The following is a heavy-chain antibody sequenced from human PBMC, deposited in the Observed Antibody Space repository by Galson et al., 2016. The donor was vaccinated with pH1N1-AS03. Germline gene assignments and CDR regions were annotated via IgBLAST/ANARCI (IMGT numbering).Heavy chain of an antibody. D-gene: IGHD6-19*01. CDR1: GGSFNNYY. CDR3: ATGSYSSGWYRGRNAFDI. V-gene: IGHV4-34*01. Sequence: ETLSLTCAVYGGSFNNYYWNWIRQSPGKGLEWVGEINHSGSTDYNPSLKSRVTISVDPSKNQISLNLNSVTAADTAVYYCATGSYSSGWYRGRNAFDIWGQGTMVTVSS. CDR2: INHSGST. J-gene: IGHJ3*02.